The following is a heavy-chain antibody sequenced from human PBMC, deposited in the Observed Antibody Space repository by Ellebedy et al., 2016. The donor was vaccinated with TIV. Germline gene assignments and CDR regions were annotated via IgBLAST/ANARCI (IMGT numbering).Heavy chain of an antibody. Sequence: PGGSLRLSCEASGFSFDIYSMHWVRQAPGKGLEWVAVITYDGSNQHYADSVKGRFTISRDSSKNTLYLQMNSLRAEDTAVYYCARDGGCSTTNCYCDYWGQGTLVTVSS. V-gene: IGHV3-30-3*01. J-gene: IGHJ4*02. CDR1: GFSFDIYS. CDR3: ARDGGCSTTNCYCDY. CDR2: ITYDGSNQ. D-gene: IGHD2-2*01.